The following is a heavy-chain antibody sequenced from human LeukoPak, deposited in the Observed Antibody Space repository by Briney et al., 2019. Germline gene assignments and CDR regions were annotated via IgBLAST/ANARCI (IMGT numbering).Heavy chain of an antibody. Sequence: SGPTLVNPTQTLTLTCTFSGFSLTTTGMRVSWIRQPPGKALEWLARIDWDDDKFYSTSLKTRLTISKDTSKNQVVLTMTNMDPVDTATYYCARLQGATIGAKWFDPLRQGTLVTVSS. J-gene: IGHJ5*02. V-gene: IGHV2-70*04. CDR1: GFSLTTTGMR. D-gene: IGHD4/OR15-4a*01. CDR2: IDWDDDK. CDR3: ARLQGATIGAKWFDP.